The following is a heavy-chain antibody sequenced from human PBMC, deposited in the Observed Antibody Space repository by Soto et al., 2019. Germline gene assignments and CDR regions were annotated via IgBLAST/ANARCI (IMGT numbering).Heavy chain of an antibody. CDR2: IRLSGSAS. Sequence: GGSLRLSCAASGFTCSSYTMNWVRQAPGKGLEWLAYIRLSGSASYYTASVKGRFTISRDNAKNSLYLQMYSLTDEDTAVYYCVRDRRYAFDIWGQGAMVTVPS. CDR1: GFTCSSYT. V-gene: IGHV3-48*02. CDR3: VRDRRYAFDI. D-gene: IGHD3-3*01. J-gene: IGHJ3*02.